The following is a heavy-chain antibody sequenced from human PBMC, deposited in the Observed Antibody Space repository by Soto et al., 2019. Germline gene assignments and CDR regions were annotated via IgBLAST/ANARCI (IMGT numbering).Heavy chain of an antibody. CDR3: ARDDPISRLRIGDYYYYYMDV. J-gene: IGHJ6*03. D-gene: IGHD3-16*01. V-gene: IGHV4-59*01. CDR1: GGSISSYY. Sequence: SETLSLTCTVSGGSISSYYWSWIRQPPGKGLEWIGYIYYSGSTNYNPSLKSRVTISVDTSKNQFSLKLSSVTAADTAVYYCARDDPISRLRIGDYYYYYMDVWGKGTTVTVSS. CDR2: IYYSGST.